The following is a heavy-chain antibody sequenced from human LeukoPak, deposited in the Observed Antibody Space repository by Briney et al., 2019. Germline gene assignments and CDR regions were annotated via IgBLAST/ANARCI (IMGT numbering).Heavy chain of an antibody. CDR3: AKAPLGRCTGVICYYFDY. D-gene: IGHD2-15*01. Sequence: GGSLRLSCAASGFTFSSYGMHWVRQAPGKGLEWVAFIRSDGSNKYYADSVKGRFTISRDNSKLYLQMNSLRAEDAAVYYCAKAPLGRCTGVICYYFDYWGQGTLVTVSS. CDR2: IRSDGSNK. J-gene: IGHJ4*02. V-gene: IGHV3-30*02. CDR1: GFTFSSYG.